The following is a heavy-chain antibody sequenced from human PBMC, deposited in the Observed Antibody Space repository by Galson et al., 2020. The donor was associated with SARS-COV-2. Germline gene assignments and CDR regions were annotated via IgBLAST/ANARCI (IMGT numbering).Heavy chain of an antibody. CDR1: GFTFSSNA. V-gene: IGHV3-23*01. D-gene: IGHD1-26*01. Sequence: GGSLRLSCAASGFTFSSNAMSWVRQAPGKGLEWVSAISGSGGSTYYADPVKGRFTISRDNSKNTLYLQMNSLRAEDTAVYYCAKGGWEQPARRYYYYYMDVWGKGTTVTVSS. J-gene: IGHJ6*03. CDR3: AKGGWEQPARRYYYYYMDV. CDR2: ISGSGGST.